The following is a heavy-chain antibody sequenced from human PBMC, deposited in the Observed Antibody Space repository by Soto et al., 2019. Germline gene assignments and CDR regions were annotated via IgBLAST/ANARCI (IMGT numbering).Heavy chain of an antibody. V-gene: IGHV3-23*01. CDR1: GFTFSNYA. J-gene: IGHJ4*02. CDR3: AKGLYYSDSSGYRIFDY. Sequence: PGGSLRLSCAASGFTFSNYALTWVRQAPGKGLEWVSTISVSGGTTHYADSVKGRFTISRDNSKKTLYLQMNSLRADGTAVYYCAKGLYYSDSSGYRIFDYWGQGTLVTVSS. D-gene: IGHD3-22*01. CDR2: ISVSGGTT.